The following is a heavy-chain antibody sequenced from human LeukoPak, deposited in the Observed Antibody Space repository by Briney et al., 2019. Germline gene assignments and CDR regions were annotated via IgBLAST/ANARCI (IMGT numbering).Heavy chain of an antibody. CDR1: GFTFTSSA. J-gene: IGHJ4*02. CDR2: IVVGSGNT. V-gene: IGHV1-58*02. CDR3: AVGSNSGSYYGDFDY. Sequence: SVKVSCKASGFTFTSSAMQWVRHARGQRLELIGWIVVGSGNTNYAQKFQERVTITRDMSTSTAYMGLSSLRSEDTAVYYCAVGSNSGSYYGDFDYGGQGTLVTVSS. D-gene: IGHD1-26*01.